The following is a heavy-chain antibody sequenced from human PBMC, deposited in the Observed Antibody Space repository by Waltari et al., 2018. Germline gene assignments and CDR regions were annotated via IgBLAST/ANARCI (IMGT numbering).Heavy chain of an antibody. Sequence: QVQLQESGPRLVRPSETLSLTCFVSGGSISNFYWSWIRQSPGKRLEWIGYVSDSGSTHYNPSLKTRVTILVDTSKSHFSLNLNSVTATDTAVYYCARHKSVEFGTFDLWGPGTLVTVSS. CDR1: GGSISNFY. CDR3: ARHKSVEFGTFDL. D-gene: IGHD3-10*01. J-gene: IGHJ3*01. CDR2: VSDSGST. V-gene: IGHV4-59*01.